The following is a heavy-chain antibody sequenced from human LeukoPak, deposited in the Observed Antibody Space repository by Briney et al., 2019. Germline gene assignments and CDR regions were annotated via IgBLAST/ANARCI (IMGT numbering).Heavy chain of an antibody. CDR2: IHTSGSA. Sequence: PSETLSLTCTVTGGSISSGSCFWTWIRQPAGKGLEWIGRIHTSGSANYSPSLKSRVTISVDTSKNQISLKVSSVTAADTAVYYCARDEHGRDGYNEIWGQGTLVTVSS. J-gene: IGHJ4*02. CDR1: GGSISSGSCF. V-gene: IGHV4-61*02. CDR3: ARDEHGRDGYNEI. D-gene: IGHD5-24*01.